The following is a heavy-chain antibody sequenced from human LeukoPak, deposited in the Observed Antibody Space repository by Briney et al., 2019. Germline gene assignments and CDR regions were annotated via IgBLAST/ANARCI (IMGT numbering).Heavy chain of an antibody. J-gene: IGHJ4*02. D-gene: IGHD6-13*01. CDR1: GFIINTSY. Sequence: PGGSLRLSCAASGFIINTSYMIWVRQAPGKGLEWVSLINSDGSTYYADFVKGRFTISRDNSKNTLYLQMNSLRAEDTAVYYCARDAYTIRWYYYWGQGTLVTVSS. CDR2: INSDGST. CDR3: ARDAYTIRWYYY. V-gene: IGHV3-53*01.